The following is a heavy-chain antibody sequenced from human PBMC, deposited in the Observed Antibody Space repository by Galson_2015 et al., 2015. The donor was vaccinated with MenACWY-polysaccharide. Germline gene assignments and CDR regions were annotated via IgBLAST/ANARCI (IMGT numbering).Heavy chain of an antibody. J-gene: IGHJ6*02. Sequence: SLRLSCAASGFTFGIYGIHWVRQAPGKGLEWVAVISYDGSSKYYADSVKGRFTISKDNSNNMVYLQMNSLRGEDTAVYFCAKDLPQPPHYYNAMDVWGQGTTVTVSS. CDR3: AKDLPQPPHYYNAMDV. CDR1: GFTFGIYG. V-gene: IGHV3-30*18. CDR2: ISYDGSSK.